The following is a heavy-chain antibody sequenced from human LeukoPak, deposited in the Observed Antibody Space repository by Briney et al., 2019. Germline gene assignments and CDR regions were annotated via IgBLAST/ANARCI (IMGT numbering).Heavy chain of an antibody. V-gene: IGHV3-9*01. CDR2: ISWNSGGI. D-gene: IGHD2-21*02. Sequence: GGSLRLSCAASGFTFDDYAMHWVRQAPGKGLEWVSGISWNSGGIGYADSVKGRFTISRDNAKNSLYLQMNSLRAEDTALYYCAKDIRVVVTSYFDYWGQGTLVTVSS. CDR1: GFTFDDYA. CDR3: AKDIRVVVTSYFDY. J-gene: IGHJ4*02.